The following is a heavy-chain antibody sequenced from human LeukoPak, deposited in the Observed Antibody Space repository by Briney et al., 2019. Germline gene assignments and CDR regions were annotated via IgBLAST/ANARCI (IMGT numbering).Heavy chain of an antibody. CDR2: IIPIFGTA. CDR3: AIGYCSGGSCYSYYYYGMDV. J-gene: IGHJ6*02. Sequence: SVKVSCKASGGTFSSHAISWVRQAPGQGLEWMGGIIPIFGTADYAQKFQGRVTITADESTSTAYMELSSLRSEDTAVYYCAIGYCSGGSCYSYYYYGMDVWGQGTTVTVSS. CDR1: GGTFSSHA. V-gene: IGHV1-69*13. D-gene: IGHD2-15*01.